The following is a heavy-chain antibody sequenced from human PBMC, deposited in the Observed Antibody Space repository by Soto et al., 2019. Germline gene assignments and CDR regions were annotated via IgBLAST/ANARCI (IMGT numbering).Heavy chain of an antibody. CDR2: IYYSGST. J-gene: IGHJ4*02. Sequence: SETLSLTCTVSGGSISSYYWSWIRQPPGKGLEWIGYIYYSGSTNYNPSLKSRVTISVDTSKNQFSLKLSSVTAADTAVYYCARANLEWLLGVDYWGQGTLVTVSS. D-gene: IGHD3-3*01. CDR1: GGSISSYY. CDR3: ARANLEWLLGVDY. V-gene: IGHV4-59*08.